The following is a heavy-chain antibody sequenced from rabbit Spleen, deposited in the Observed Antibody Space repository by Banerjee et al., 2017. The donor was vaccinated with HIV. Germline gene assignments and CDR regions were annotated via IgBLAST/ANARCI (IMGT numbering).Heavy chain of an antibody. CDR2: IAGSSSAFT. V-gene: IGHV1S45*01. Sequence: QQQLEESGGGLVKPEGSLALTCKASGFSFSSNDYICWVRQAPGKGLEWISCIAGSSSAFTYSATWAKGRFTISKASSTTVTLQMTSLTVADTATYFCARDSASSFSSYGMDLWGPGTLVTVS. CDR1: GFSFSSNDY. CDR3: ARDSASSFSSYGMDL. D-gene: IGHD8-1*01. J-gene: IGHJ6*01.